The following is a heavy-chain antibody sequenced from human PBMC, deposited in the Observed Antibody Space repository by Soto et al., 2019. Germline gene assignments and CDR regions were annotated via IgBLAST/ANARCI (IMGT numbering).Heavy chain of an antibody. D-gene: IGHD3-22*01. J-gene: IGHJ3*02. CDR3: ARYYDGSGNSDAFDI. Sequence: GGSLRLSCAASGFTFTSYWMTWVRQAPGKGLEWVTNIKQDGSDKYYVDSVKGRFTISRDNAKNSLYLEMNSLRADDTAMYDCARYYDGSGNSDAFDIWGQGTMVTVSS. CDR2: IKQDGSDK. CDR1: GFTFTSYW. V-gene: IGHV3-7*03.